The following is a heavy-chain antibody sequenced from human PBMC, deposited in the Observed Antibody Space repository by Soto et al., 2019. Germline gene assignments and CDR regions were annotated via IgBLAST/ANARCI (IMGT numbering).Heavy chain of an antibody. CDR1: GYSFTSYW. J-gene: IGHJ6*02. D-gene: IGHD2-8*01. Sequence: GESPKISCKGSGYSFTSYWISWVRQMPGKGLEWMGRIDPSDSYTNYSPSFQGHVTISADKSISTAYLQWSSLKASDTAMYYCAREAVSVHGYYYYGMDVWGQGTTVTVSS. V-gene: IGHV5-10-1*01. CDR2: IDPSDSYT. CDR3: AREAVSVHGYYYYGMDV.